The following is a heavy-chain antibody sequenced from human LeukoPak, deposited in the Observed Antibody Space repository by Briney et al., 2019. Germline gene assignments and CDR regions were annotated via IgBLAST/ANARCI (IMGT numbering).Heavy chain of an antibody. CDR1: GFTFSSCA. V-gene: IGHV3-23*01. J-gene: IGHJ4*02. D-gene: IGHD3-22*01. CDR2: ISGSGGST. CDR3: ARDLPALEYYYDSSGSYY. Sequence: GGSLRLSCAASGFTFSSCAMSWVRQAPGKGLGWVSAISGSGGSTYYADSVKGRFTISRDNAKNSLYLQMNSLRAEDTAVYYCARDLPALEYYYDSSGSYYWGQGTLVTVSS.